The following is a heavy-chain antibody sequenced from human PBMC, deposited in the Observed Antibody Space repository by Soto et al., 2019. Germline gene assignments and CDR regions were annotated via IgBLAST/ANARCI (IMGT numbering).Heavy chain of an antibody. CDR1: GYTFTSYG. CDR3: ARGAYGDYVFWFDP. V-gene: IGHV1-18*01. CDR2: ISTYNGNP. D-gene: IGHD4-17*01. J-gene: IGHJ5*02. Sequence: QVQLVQSGAEVKKPGASVKVSCKASGYTFTSYGISWVRQAPGQGLEWMGWISTYNGNPNYAPKLQGRVTMTTGTSTIPADMELRSLRSADTAVYYCARGAYGDYVFWFDPWGQGTLVTVSS.